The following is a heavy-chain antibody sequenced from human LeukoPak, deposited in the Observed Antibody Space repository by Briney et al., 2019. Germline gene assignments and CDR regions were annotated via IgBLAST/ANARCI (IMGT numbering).Heavy chain of an antibody. V-gene: IGHV3-7*03. D-gene: IGHD5-12*01. J-gene: IGHJ3*02. CDR2: IKYDGSDK. Sequence: GGSLRLSCAASGFTFSGFWMSWVRQAPTKGLEWVANIKYDGSDKRYVDSVKGRFTVSRDNANNSLYLQMNSLRAEDTAVYYCARGIVDIVATTRAFDIWGQGTMVTVSS. CDR3: ARGIVDIVATTRAFDI. CDR1: GFTFSGFW.